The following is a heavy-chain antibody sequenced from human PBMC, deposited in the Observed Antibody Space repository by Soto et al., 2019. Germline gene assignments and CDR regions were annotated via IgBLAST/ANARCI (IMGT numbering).Heavy chain of an antibody. V-gene: IGHV3-48*02. D-gene: IGHD6-19*01. J-gene: IGHJ5*02. Sequence: GGSLRLSCAASGFTFSSYSMNWVRQAPGKGLEWVSYISSSSSTIYYADSVKGRFTISRDNAKNSLYLQMNSLRDEDTAVYYCARDKGTLVRSSGWYNWFDPWGQGTLVTVSS. CDR1: GFTFSSYS. CDR2: ISSSSSTI. CDR3: ARDKGTLVRSSGWYNWFDP.